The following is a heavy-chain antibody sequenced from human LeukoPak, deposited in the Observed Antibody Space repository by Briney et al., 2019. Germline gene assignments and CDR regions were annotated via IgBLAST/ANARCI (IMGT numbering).Heavy chain of an antibody. D-gene: IGHD2-2*01. Sequence: SEKVSCKASGYTFTSYDINWVRQATGQGLEWMGWMNPNSGNTGYAQKFQGRVTMTRNTSISTAYMELSSLRSEDTAVYYCASRYCSSTGCERWGQGTLVTVSS. J-gene: IGHJ4*02. CDR1: GYTFTSYD. CDR3: ASRYCSSTGCER. CDR2: MNPNSGNT. V-gene: IGHV1-8*01.